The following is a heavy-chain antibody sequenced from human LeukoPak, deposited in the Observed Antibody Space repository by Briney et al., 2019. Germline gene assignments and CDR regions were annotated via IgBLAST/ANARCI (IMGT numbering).Heavy chain of an antibody. J-gene: IGHJ4*02. V-gene: IGHV3-30*02. D-gene: IGHD1-1*01. CDR1: GFTFSTYG. CDR3: AKYKDPWKSTSISDFDY. CDR2: IRYDGSNK. Sequence: PGGSLRLSCAASGFTFSTYGMHWVRQAPGKGLEWVAFIRYDGSNKYYADSVKGRFTISRDNSKNTLYLQMNSLRAEDTAVYFCAKYKDPWKSTSISDFDYWGQGTLVPVSS.